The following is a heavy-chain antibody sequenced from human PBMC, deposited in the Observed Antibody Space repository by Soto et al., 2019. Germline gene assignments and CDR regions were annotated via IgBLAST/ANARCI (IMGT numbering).Heavy chain of an antibody. CDR2: IYYSGST. CDR3: ARSGTAMVRGYFDY. Sequence: SETLSLTCTVSGGSISSYYWSWIRQPPGKGLEWIGYIYYSGSTNYNPSLKSRVTISVDTSKNQFSLKLTSVTAADTAVYYCARSGTAMVRGYFDYWGQGTLVTVSS. J-gene: IGHJ4*02. V-gene: IGHV4-59*08. CDR1: GGSISSYY. D-gene: IGHD5-18*01.